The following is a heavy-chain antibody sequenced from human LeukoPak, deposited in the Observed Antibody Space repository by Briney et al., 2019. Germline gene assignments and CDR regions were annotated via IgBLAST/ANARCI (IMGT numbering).Heavy chain of an antibody. V-gene: IGHV1-69*13. CDR3: ARIGYCSSTSCSNY. D-gene: IGHD2-2*03. Sequence: ASVKVSCKASGGTFSSYAISWVRQAPGQGLEWMGGIIPIFGTANYAQKFQGRVTITADESTSTAYMELSSLRSEDTAVYYCARIGYCSSTSCSNYWGQGTLVTVSS. CDR1: GGTFSSYA. J-gene: IGHJ4*02. CDR2: IIPIFGTA.